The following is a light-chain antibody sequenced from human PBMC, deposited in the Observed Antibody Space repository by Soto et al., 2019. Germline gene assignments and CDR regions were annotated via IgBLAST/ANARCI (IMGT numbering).Light chain of an antibody. V-gene: IGKV3-11*01. Sequence: EIVLTQSPYTLSFSPLERSTLSCRASQSVSGYLGWYQQKPGQAPRLLIYDASNRAYGVPARFRGSGSGTNFTLTIASLEPDDFAVYYCQQRSNWPYLTFGGGTKVDIK. CDR1: QSVSGY. J-gene: IGKJ4*01. CDR3: QQRSNWPYLT. CDR2: DAS.